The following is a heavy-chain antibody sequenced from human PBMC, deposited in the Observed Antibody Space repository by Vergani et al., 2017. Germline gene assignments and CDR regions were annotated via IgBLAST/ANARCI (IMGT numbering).Heavy chain of an antibody. Sequence: EVQLMESGGGWAQPGGSLRLSCAASGFVFSESPTHWVRQVPGKGLEWLGHIRRRSEHYATAYGPSLVGRATISGDDSTNTAYLQLSSLGTDDTAVYVCSAQTQGCHDYWGQGTLVAVSS. CDR2: IRRRSEHYAT. V-gene: IGHV3-73*01. CDR3: SAQTQGCHDY. CDR1: GFVFSESP. D-gene: IGHD3-10*02. J-gene: IGHJ4*02.